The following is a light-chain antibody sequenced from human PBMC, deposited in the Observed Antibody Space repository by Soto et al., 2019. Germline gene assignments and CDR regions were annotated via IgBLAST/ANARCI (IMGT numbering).Light chain of an antibody. J-gene: IGKJ1*01. CDR3: QQYQSYPWT. Sequence: DLQMTQSPFTVSASVGDRVTITCRASQSISSWLAWYQQKPGKAPKLLIYKASSLESGVPSRFSGGGSGPEFTLTISSLQPDDFATYYCQQYQSYPWTFGQGTKVEIK. V-gene: IGKV1-5*03. CDR2: KAS. CDR1: QSISSW.